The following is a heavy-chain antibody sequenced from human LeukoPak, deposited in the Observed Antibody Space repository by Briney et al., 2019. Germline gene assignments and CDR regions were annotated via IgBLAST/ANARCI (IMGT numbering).Heavy chain of an antibody. J-gene: IGHJ4*02. CDR2: IKSKTDGGTT. CDR1: GFTFSNAW. Sequence: GGSLRLSCAASGFTFSNAWMNWVRQAPGKGLEWVGRIKSKTDGGTTDYAAPVKGRFTISRDDSKNTLYLQMNSLKTEDTAVYYCTTDGETSMIVVVIRSGLWYWGQGTLVTVSS. D-gene: IGHD3-22*01. V-gene: IGHV3-15*01. CDR3: TTDGETSMIVVVIRSGLWY.